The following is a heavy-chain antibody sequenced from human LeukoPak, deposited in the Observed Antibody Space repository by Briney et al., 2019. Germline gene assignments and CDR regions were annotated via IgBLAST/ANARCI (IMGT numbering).Heavy chain of an antibody. Sequence: SETLSLTCTVSGGSISGYYWGWIRQPPGKGPEWIGSIYYSGSTYYNPSLKSRVTISVDTSKNQFSLKLSSVTAADTAVYYCARGLRITIFGVVIQPFDYWGQGTLVTVSS. CDR1: GGSISGYY. D-gene: IGHD3-3*01. J-gene: IGHJ4*02. CDR2: IYYSGST. V-gene: IGHV4-39*01. CDR3: ARGLRITIFGVVIQPFDY.